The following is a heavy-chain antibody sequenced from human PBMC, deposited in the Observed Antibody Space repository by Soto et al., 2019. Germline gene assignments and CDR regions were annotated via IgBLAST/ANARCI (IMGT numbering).Heavy chain of an antibody. D-gene: IGHD2-15*01. CDR2: ISSSSSYI. V-gene: IGHV3-21*01. CDR1: GFTFSSYS. J-gene: IGHJ6*02. CDR3: ARVLRLYCSGGSCYSSYYYYGMDV. Sequence: GGSLRLSCAASGFTFSSYSMNWVRQAPGKGLEWVSSISSSSSYIYYADSVKGRFTISRDNAKNSLYLQMNSLRAEDTAVYYCARVLRLYCSGGSCYSSYYYYGMDVWGQGTTVTVSS.